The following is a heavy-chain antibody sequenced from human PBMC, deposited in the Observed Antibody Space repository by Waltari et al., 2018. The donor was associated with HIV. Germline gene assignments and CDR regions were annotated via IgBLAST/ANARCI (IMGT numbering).Heavy chain of an antibody. D-gene: IGHD5-18*01. CDR2: IYNAGST. V-gene: IGHV3-53*01. J-gene: IGHJ4*02. Sequence: EVKLVESGGGLIQPGGSMRLSCAASGFTVSSRFISWVRQAPGKGLEWVSVIYNAGSTYYAESVRGRFTISRDTSKNTVSLQMKSLRADDTAVYYCERVYSYGYFDYWGQGTLVTVSS. CDR3: ERVYSYGYFDY. CDR1: GFTVSSRF.